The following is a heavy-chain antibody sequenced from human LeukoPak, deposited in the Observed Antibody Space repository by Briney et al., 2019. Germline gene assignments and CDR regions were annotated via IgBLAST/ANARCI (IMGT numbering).Heavy chain of an antibody. J-gene: IGHJ4*02. D-gene: IGHD3-16*01. CDR3: ARRGRYYFDY. V-gene: IGHV3-23*01. CDR2: ISGSGGST. Sequence: GGSLRLSCAASGFTFSSHAMSWVRQAPGKGLEWVSAISGSGGSTYSADSVKGRFTISRDNSKNTLYLQMNSLRADDTAVYYCARRGRYYFDYWGQGTLVTVSS. CDR1: GFTFSSHA.